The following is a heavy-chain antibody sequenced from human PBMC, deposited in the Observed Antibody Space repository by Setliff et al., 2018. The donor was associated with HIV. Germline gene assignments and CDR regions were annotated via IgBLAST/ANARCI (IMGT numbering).Heavy chain of an antibody. V-gene: IGHV4-4*02. D-gene: IGHD6-13*01. J-gene: IGHJ2*01. Sequence: SETLSLTCAVSGGSISSSNWWSWVRQPPGKGLEWIGEIYHSGSTNYNPSLKSRVTISVDKSKNQFSLKLTSVTAADTAVYYCAREGIAAAGWYFDLWGRGTLVTVSS. CDR3: AREGIAAAGWYFDL. CDR2: IYHSGST. CDR1: GGSISSSNW.